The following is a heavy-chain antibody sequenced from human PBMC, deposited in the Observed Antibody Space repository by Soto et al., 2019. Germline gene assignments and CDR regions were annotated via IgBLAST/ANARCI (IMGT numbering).Heavy chain of an antibody. Sequence: QITLRESGPTRVKPTQTLMLTFTCSGILLTTRPVGVAWIRQPPGKALEWLAVIYWDDDKRYNPSLKSRLTIAKDTSKSQVVLTMAYMDPVDTATYFCADRGDMNGNWDQGYLDHWGHGTLVTVSS. V-gene: IGHV2-5*02. CDR2: IYWDDDK. CDR1: GILLTTRPVG. J-gene: IGHJ4*01. D-gene: IGHD2-8*01. CDR3: ADRGDMNGNWDQGYLDH.